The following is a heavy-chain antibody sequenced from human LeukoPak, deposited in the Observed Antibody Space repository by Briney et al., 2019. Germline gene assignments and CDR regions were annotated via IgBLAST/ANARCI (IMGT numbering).Heavy chain of an antibody. CDR2: INQDGSEK. J-gene: IGHJ4*02. CDR3: AKDGSYLDY. V-gene: IGHV3-7*03. D-gene: IGHD1-26*01. Sequence: GGSLRLSCPASGFTFSSYWMTWVRQAPGKGLEWVANINQDGSEKFLVDSVKGRFTISRDNSKNTLYLQMNSLRAEDTAVYYCAKDGSYLDYWGQGTLVTVSS. CDR1: GFTFSSYW.